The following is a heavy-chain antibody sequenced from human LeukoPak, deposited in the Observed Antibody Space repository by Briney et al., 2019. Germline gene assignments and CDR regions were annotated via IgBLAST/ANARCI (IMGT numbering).Heavy chain of an antibody. V-gene: IGHV4-34*01. D-gene: IGHD3-10*01. J-gene: IGHJ4*02. CDR1: GGSFSGYF. Sequence: PSETLSLTCGVYGGSFSGYFWSWIRQPPGKGLEWIGEINHSGSTDYNPSLKSRVTISVDTSKNQFSLNLNSVTAADTAFYYCASDRIWFGESTNEYWGQGTLVTVSS. CDR2: INHSGST. CDR3: ASDRIWFGESTNEY.